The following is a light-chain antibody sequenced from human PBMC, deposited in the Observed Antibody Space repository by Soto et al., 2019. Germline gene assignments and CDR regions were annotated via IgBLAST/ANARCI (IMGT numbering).Light chain of an antibody. J-gene: IGKJ1*01. CDR1: QGISSY. Sequence: VIWMTQSPSLLSAPTGDRVTISCRMSQGISSYLAWYQQKPGKAPELLIYDASSLESGVPSRISGSGSGTEFTLTISRLQPDDFATYYCQQYNSQTFGQCTKVDIK. CDR2: DAS. CDR3: QQYNSQT. V-gene: IGKV1D-8*03.